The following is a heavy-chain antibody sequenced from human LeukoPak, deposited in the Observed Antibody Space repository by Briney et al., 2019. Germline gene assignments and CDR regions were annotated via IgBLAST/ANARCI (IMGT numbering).Heavy chain of an antibody. Sequence: GRSLRLSCAASGFTFSSYGMHWVRQAPGKGREWVAVISYDGSNKYYADSVKGRFTISRDNSKNTLYLQMNSLRAEDTAVYYCAKEYYINWFDPWGQGTLVTVSS. CDR2: ISYDGSNK. V-gene: IGHV3-30*18. CDR1: GFTFSSYG. CDR3: AKEYYINWFDP. D-gene: IGHD3-10*01. J-gene: IGHJ5*02.